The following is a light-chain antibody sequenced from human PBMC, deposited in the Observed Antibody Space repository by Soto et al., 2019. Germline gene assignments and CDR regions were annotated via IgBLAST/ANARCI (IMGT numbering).Light chain of an antibody. J-gene: IGKJ5*01. CDR2: FGS. CDR1: KSLLYNNNYNY. Sequence: DIVMTQSPLTLPVTPGETASISCRSSKSLLYNNNYNYLEWYVQKPGQSPQLLIYFGSNRAPGVHDRFSGGGSGTDFTLKINRVEAEDVGTYYCMQALQSRTFGQGTRLEIQ. V-gene: IGKV2-28*01. CDR3: MQALQSRT.